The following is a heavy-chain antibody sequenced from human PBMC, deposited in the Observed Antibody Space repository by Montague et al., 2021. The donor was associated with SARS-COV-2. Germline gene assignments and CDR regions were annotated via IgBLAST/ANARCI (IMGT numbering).Heavy chain of an antibody. CDR3: ARADYGGNRYWYFDL. J-gene: IGHJ2*01. Sequence: SETLSLTCTVSGASISTGIYYWSWIRQSPGKGLEWIGEINHTGSTKYNPSLKSRVTISVDTSKNQFSLKLSSVSAADTAVYYCARADYGGNRYWYFDLWGRGTLVTVSS. CDR1: GASISTGIYY. CDR2: INHTGST. V-gene: IGHV4-61*01. D-gene: IGHD4-23*01.